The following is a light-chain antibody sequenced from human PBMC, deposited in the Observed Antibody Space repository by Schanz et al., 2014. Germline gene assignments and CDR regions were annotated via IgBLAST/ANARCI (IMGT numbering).Light chain of an antibody. CDR3: NSYAGSNNWV. Sequence: QSALTQPASVSGSPGQSITISCTGTSSDIGGYNYVSWYQQHPGKAPKLMIYEVDNRPSGVPDRFSGSMSGNTASLTVSGLQAEDEADYYCNSYAGSNNWVFGGGTKLTVL. J-gene: IGLJ3*02. CDR1: SSDIGGYNY. CDR2: EVD. V-gene: IGLV2-8*01.